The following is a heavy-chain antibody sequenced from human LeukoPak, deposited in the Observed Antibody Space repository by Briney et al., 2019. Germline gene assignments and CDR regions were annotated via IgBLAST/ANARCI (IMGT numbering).Heavy chain of an antibody. V-gene: IGHV1-69*02. Sequence: SVKVSCKASGGIFSSYTISWVRQAPAQGHEWMGRIIPIRGVANYVQKFQVRGTITADKYTSTAYMDLSSLRSEDTAVYYCAYSCSPPYYFDYWGQGTLVTVSS. CDR1: GGIFSSYT. CDR3: AYSCSPPYYFDY. CDR2: IIPIRGVA. D-gene: IGHD2-2*01. J-gene: IGHJ4*02.